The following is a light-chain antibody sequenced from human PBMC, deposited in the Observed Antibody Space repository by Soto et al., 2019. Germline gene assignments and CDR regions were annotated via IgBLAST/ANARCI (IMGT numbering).Light chain of an antibody. J-gene: IGLJ3*02. V-gene: IGLV2-11*01. CDR1: SRDVGGYNY. Sequence: QSALTQPRSVSGSPGQSVTISCTGNSRDVGGYNYVSWYQQHPGQAPKLMIYDVSKRPSGVPDRFSGSKSANTASLTISGLQAEFEADFYCCSYAGSYPWVFGGGTNLTVL. CDR2: DVS. CDR3: CSYAGSYPWV.